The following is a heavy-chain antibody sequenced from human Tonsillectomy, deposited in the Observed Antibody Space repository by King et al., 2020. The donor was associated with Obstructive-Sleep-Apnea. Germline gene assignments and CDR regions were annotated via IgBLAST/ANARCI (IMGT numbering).Heavy chain of an antibody. V-gene: IGHV3-11*06. CDR1: GFTFSDYY. D-gene: IGHD6-6*01. Sequence: VQLVESGGGLVKPGGSLRLSCAASGFTFSDYYMSWIRQAPGKGLEWVSYISSSSSYTNYADSVKGRFTISRDNAKNSLYLQMNSLRAEDTAVYYCAREKQLSRVDYWGQGTLVTVSS. CDR3: AREKQLSRVDY. CDR2: ISSSSSYT. J-gene: IGHJ4*02.